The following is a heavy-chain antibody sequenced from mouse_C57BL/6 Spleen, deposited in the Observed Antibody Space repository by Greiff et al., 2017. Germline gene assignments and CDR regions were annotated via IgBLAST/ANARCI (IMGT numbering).Heavy chain of an antibody. J-gene: IGHJ4*01. CDR2: ISSGSSTI. Sequence: EVKLEESGGGLVKPGGSLKLSCAASGFTFSDYGMHWVRQAPEKGLEWVAYISSGSSTIYYADTVKGRFTISRDNAKNTLFLQMTSLRSEDTAMYYCARRSKGAMDYWGQGTSVTVSS. V-gene: IGHV5-17*01. CDR1: GFTFSDYG. CDR3: ARRSKGAMDY. D-gene: IGHD2-5*01.